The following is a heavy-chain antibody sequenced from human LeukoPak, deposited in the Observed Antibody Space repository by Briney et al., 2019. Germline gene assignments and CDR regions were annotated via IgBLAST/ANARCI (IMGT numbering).Heavy chain of an antibody. D-gene: IGHD6-13*01. Sequence: SETLSLTCTVSGGSISNYYWSWIRQPAGKGLEWIGRIYSSGSTNYNPSLKSRVTISVDTSKNQFSLKLSSVTAADTAVYYCARGVYIAAAQYGYWGQGTLVTVSS. V-gene: IGHV4-4*07. CDR2: IYSSGST. CDR3: ARGVYIAAAQYGY. J-gene: IGHJ4*02. CDR1: GGSISNYY.